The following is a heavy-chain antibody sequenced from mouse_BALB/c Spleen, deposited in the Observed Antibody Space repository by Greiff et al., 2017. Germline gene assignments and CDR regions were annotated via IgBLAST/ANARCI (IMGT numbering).Heavy chain of an antibody. J-gene: IGHJ4*01. CDR2: ISYSGST. CDR1: GDSITSGY. V-gene: IGHV3-8*02. CDR3: ARYYRYEDYYAMDY. D-gene: IGHD2-14*01. Sequence: EVMLVESGPSLVKPSQTLSLTCSVTGDSITSGYWNWIRKFPGNKLEYMGYISYSGSTSYIPSLKSRISITRDTSKNQYYLQLNSVTTEDTATYYCARYYRYEDYYAMDYWGQGTSVTVSS.